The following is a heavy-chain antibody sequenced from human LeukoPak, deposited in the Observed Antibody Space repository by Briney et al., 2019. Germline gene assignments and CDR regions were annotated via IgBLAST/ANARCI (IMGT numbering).Heavy chain of an antibody. D-gene: IGHD6-19*01. CDR2: ISAYNGNT. V-gene: IGHV1-18*04. J-gene: IGHJ6*03. Sequence: ASVKVSCKASGYTFTSYYMHWVRQAPGQGLEWMGWISAYNGNTNYAQKLQGRVTMTTDTSTSTAYMELRSLRSDDTAVYYCARDGSGWLPPYYYYYYMDVWGKGTTVTVSS. CDR3: ARDGSGWLPPYYYYYYMDV. CDR1: GYTFTSYY.